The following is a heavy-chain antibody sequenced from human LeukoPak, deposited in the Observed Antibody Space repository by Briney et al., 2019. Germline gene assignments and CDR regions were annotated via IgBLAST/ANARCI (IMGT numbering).Heavy chain of an antibody. CDR1: GFTFSSYS. CDR3: ARVTGHGAFDI. D-gene: IGHD1-20*01. V-gene: IGHV3-21*01. Sequence: GGSLRLSCAASGFTFSSYSMNWVRQAPGKGLEWVSSISSSSSYIYYADSMKGRFTISRDNAKNSLYLQMNSLRAEDTAVYYCARVTGHGAFDIWGQGTMVTVSS. J-gene: IGHJ3*02. CDR2: ISSSSSYI.